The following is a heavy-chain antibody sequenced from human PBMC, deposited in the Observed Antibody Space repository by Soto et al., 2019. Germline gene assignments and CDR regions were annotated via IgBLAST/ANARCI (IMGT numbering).Heavy chain of an antibody. V-gene: IGHV1-8*01. Sequence: XSCXASGXXFXXXDXNWVRQATGQGLEWMGWMNPNSGNTGYAQKFQGRVTMTRNTSISTAYMELSSLRSEDTAVYYCARSGSDFDYWGQGTLVTVSS. CDR2: MNPNSGNT. J-gene: IGHJ4*02. CDR1: GXXFXXXD. CDR3: ARSGSDFDY.